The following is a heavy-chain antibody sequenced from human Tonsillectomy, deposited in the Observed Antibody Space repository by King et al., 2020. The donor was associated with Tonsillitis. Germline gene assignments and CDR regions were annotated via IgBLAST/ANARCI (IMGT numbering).Heavy chain of an antibody. D-gene: IGHD3-22*01. J-gene: IGHJ3*02. CDR2: ISGSGISA. Sequence: VQLVESGGGLVQPGGSLGLSCAASGFTFSSYAMSWVRQAPGKGLEWVSAISGSGISAYYGDSVKGRFTISRDNSKNTLYLQMNSLRAEDTAVYYCAKDLTMIGAFDIWGQGTMVTVSS. CDR1: GFTFSSYA. V-gene: IGHV3-23*04. CDR3: AKDLTMIGAFDI.